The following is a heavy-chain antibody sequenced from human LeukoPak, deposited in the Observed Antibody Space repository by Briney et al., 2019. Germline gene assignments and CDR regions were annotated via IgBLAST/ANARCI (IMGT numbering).Heavy chain of an antibody. CDR3: ARRYSVYEYFEY. V-gene: IGHV5-51*01. CDR1: GYSFTSYW. D-gene: IGHD5/OR15-5a*01. J-gene: IGHJ4*02. Sequence: GESLKISCKGSGYSFTSYWIGWARQMPGKGLEWMGIIYPGDSDTRYSPSFQGQVTISADKSLNTAYLHWSSLKASDTAMYYCARRYSVYEYFEYWGQGTLVTVSS. CDR2: IYPGDSDT.